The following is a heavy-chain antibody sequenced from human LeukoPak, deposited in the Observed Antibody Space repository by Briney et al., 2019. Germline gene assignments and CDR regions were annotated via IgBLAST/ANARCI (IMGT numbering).Heavy chain of an antibody. V-gene: IGHV4-61*02. J-gene: IGHJ4*02. D-gene: IGHD3-10*01. CDR2: IYTSGST. Sequence: SETLSLTCTVSGGSISGGNYYWSWIRQPAGKGLEWIGRIYTSGSTNYNPSLKSRVTISVDTSKNQFSLKLSSVTAADTAVYYCVRGGYYYGPSDWGQGTLVTVSS. CDR3: VRGGYYYGPSD. CDR1: GGSISGGNYY.